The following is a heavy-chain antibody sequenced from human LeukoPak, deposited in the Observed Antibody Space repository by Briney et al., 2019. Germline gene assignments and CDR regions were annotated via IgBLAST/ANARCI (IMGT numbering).Heavy chain of an antibody. CDR3: AKDPYQTYREYSSARPDY. Sequence: GGSLRPSCAASGFTFSSYAMTWVRQAPGKGLEWVSSISGSGDYTNYAGSVKGRFTISRDNSKNTLYLQMNSLRAEDTAVYYCAKDPYQTYREYSSARPDYWGQGTLVTVSS. CDR2: ISGSGDYT. CDR1: GFTFSSYA. V-gene: IGHV3-23*01. J-gene: IGHJ4*02. D-gene: IGHD3-10*01.